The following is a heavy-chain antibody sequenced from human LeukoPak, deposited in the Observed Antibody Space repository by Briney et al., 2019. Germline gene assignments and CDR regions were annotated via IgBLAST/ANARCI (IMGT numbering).Heavy chain of an antibody. CDR1: SGTLSGYF. V-gene: IGHV4-34*01. J-gene: IGHJ4*02. Sequence: RTSETLSLTCDVYSGTLSGYFWSWIRQSPGKGLEWIGEIKPSGITDYNPSLKGRLTISLDTSKNQFSLRLTSVTAADTGIFYCARRGFHGWGTLAFGLWGQGSLV. CDR2: IKPSGIT. CDR3: ARRGFHGWGTLAFGL. D-gene: IGHD3-10*01.